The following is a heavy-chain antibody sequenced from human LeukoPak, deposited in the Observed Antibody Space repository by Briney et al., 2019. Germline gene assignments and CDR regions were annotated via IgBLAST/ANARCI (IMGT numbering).Heavy chain of an antibody. Sequence: GGSLRLSCAASGFTFDDYDMHWVRQAPGKGLEWVSLISGDGGSTYYADSVKGRFTISRDNSKNSLYLQMNSLRTEDTALYYCAKDKWYCSSTSCYDYGMDVWGQGTTVTVSS. D-gene: IGHD2-2*01. CDR1: GFTFDDYD. J-gene: IGHJ6*02. CDR2: ISGDGGST. V-gene: IGHV3-43*02. CDR3: AKDKWYCSSTSCYDYGMDV.